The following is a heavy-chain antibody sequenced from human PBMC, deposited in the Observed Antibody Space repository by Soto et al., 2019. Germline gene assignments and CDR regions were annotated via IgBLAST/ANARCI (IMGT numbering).Heavy chain of an antibody. J-gene: IGHJ6*03. D-gene: IGHD2-15*01. V-gene: IGHV4-39*01. CDR2: IYYSGST. Sequence: KTSETLSLTCTVSGGSISSSSYYWGWIRQPPGKGLEWIGSIYYSGSTYYNPSLKSRVTISVDTSKNQFSLKLSSVTAADTAVYYCARQWGYCSGGSCSPYMDVWGKGTTVTVSS. CDR3: ARQWGYCSGGSCSPYMDV. CDR1: GGSISSSSYY.